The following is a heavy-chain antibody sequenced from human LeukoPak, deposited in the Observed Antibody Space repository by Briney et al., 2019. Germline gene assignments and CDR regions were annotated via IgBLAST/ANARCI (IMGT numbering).Heavy chain of an antibody. CDR3: AGEREVSSFDI. CDR2: ISSSGSTI. J-gene: IGHJ3*02. D-gene: IGHD3-16*02. CDR1: GFTFSSYE. V-gene: IGHV3-48*03. Sequence: GGSLRLSCAASGFTFSSYEMNWVRQAPGKGLEWVSYISSSGSTIYYADSVKGRFTISRDNAKNSLYLQMNSLRAEDTAVYYCAGEREVSSFDIWGQGTMVTVSS.